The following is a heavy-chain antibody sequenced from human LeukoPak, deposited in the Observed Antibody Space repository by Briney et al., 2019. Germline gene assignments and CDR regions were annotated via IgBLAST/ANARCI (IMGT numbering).Heavy chain of an antibody. CDR3: ATKVPGSSHFSS. CDR2: VSGCGDEI. D-gene: IGHD4/OR15-4a*01. CDR1: GFTFNNFE. Sequence: GGSLRLSCAASGFTFNNFEMNWVGQAPGKGLEGGSYVSGCGDEIRYGDSVKGRFTISRDNAKSSLYLQMDSLRAEDTAVYYCATKVPGSSHFSSWGQGTLVTVSS. J-gene: IGHJ4*02. V-gene: IGHV3-48*03.